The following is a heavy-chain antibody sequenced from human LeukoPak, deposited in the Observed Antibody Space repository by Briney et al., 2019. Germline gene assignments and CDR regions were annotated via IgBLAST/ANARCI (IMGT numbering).Heavy chain of an antibody. CDR2: IKQDGSEK. Sequence: GGSLRLSCAASGFTFSNFWMGWVRQAPGKGLEWAANIKQDGSEKYYVDSVKGRFTISRDNAKSSLYLQMNSLRAEDTAVYYCARWRNGNLDYWGQGTLVTVSS. J-gene: IGHJ4*02. CDR3: ARWRNGNLDY. CDR1: GFTFSNFW. D-gene: IGHD1-14*01. V-gene: IGHV3-7*01.